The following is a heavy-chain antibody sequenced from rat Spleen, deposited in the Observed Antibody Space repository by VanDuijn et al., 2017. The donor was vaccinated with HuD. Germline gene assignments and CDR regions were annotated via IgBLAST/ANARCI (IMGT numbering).Heavy chain of an antibody. CDR1: GFTFSNYD. CDR2: IRYDGNST. J-gene: IGHJ2*01. CDR3: TTGDYGYNGPYYFDY. D-gene: IGHD1-9*01. V-gene: IGHV5-20*01. Sequence: EVQLVESGGGLVQPGRSLKLSCAASGFTFSNYDMAWVRQAPTKGLEWVASIRYDGNSTYYRDSVKGRFTISRDNAKNTLYLQMDSMRSEDTATDNCTTGDYGYNGPYYFDYWGQGVMVTVSS.